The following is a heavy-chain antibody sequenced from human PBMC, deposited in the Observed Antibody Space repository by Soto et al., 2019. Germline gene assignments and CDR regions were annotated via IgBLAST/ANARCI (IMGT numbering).Heavy chain of an antibody. J-gene: IGHJ5*02. V-gene: IGHV3-48*01. CDR1: GFTFSSYS. CDR2: ISSSSSTI. Sequence: EVQLVESGGGLVQPGGSLRLSCAASGFTFSSYSMNWVRQAPGKGLEWVSYISSSSSTIYYADSVKGRFTISRDNAKNSLYLQMNSLRAEDTAVDYCARHPERIAEIGWFDPGGQGTLVTVSS. D-gene: IGHD6-13*01. CDR3: ARHPERIAEIGWFDP.